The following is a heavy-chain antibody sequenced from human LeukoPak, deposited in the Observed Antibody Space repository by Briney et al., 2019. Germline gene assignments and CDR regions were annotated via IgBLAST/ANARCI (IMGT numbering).Heavy chain of an antibody. V-gene: IGHV2-70*11. CDR2: IDWDDDK. D-gene: IGHD3-22*01. J-gene: IGHJ4*02. CDR1: GFSLSTSGMW. CDR3: ARIPAYYYDSSGNDY. Sequence: SGPALVKPTQTLTLTCTFSGFSLSTSGMWVSWIRQPPGKALEWLARIDWDDDKYYSTSLKTRLTISKDTSKNQVVLTMTNMDPVDTATYYCARIPAYYYDSSGNDYWGQGTLVTVSS.